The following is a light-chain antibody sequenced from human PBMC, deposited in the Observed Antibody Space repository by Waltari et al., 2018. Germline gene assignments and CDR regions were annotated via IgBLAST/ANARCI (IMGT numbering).Light chain of an antibody. V-gene: IGLV2-14*01. Sequence: QSALTQPASVSGSPGQSLTISCTGTSSDVGGYDFVSWYQQHPGKAPKLMIYEVSNRPSGVSNRFSGSKSGNTASLTISGLQAEDEADYYCSSYTRSSTVVFGGGTKLTVL. CDR3: SSYTRSSTVV. CDR2: EVS. CDR1: SSDVGGYDF. J-gene: IGLJ2*01.